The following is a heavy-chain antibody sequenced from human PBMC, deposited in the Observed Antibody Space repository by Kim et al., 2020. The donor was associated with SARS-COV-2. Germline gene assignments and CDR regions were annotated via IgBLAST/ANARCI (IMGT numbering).Heavy chain of an antibody. D-gene: IGHD1-26*01. Sequence: GGSLRLSCAASGFTFSSYAMHWVRQAPGKGLEWVAVISYDGSNKYYADSVKGRFTISRDNSKNTLYLQMNSLRAEDTAVYYCARDPASDGVVGATAAFD. CDR3: ARDPASDGVVGATAAFD. CDR2: ISYDGSNK. J-gene: IGHJ3*02. CDR1: GFTFSSYA. V-gene: IGHV3-30-3*01.